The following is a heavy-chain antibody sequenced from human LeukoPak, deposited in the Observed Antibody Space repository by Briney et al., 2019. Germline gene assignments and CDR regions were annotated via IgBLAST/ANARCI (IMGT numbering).Heavy chain of an antibody. V-gene: IGHV3-13*01. CDR3: ARAYCSGGSCSSGFWFDP. CDR1: GFTFSSYD. D-gene: IGHD2-15*01. J-gene: IGHJ5*02. Sequence: ATLSLSCAASGFTFSSYDMHWVRQATGKGLEWVSAIDTGGDTDYPASLKSRVTISIENSKNSLSLQMNSLRAGDTAVYYCARAYCSGGSCSSGFWFDPWGQGTLVTVSS. CDR2: IDTGGDT.